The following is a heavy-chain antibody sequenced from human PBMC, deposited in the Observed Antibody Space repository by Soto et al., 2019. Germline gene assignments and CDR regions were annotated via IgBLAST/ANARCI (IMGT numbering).Heavy chain of an antibody. CDR1: GFSLSTSGVG. V-gene: IGHV2-5*02. CDR3: AHSMYYDILTGYPTQNWFDP. Sequence: SGPTLVNPTQTPTLTCTFSGFSLSTSGVGVGWIRQPPGKALEWLALIYWDDDKRYSPSLKSRLTITKDTSKNQVVLTMTNMDPVDTATYYCAHSMYYDILTGYPTQNWFDPWGQGTLVTVSS. J-gene: IGHJ5*02. CDR2: IYWDDDK. D-gene: IGHD3-9*01.